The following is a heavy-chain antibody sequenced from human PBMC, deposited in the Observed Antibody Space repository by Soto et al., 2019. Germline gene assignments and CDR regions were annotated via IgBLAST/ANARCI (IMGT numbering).Heavy chain of an antibody. J-gene: IGHJ6*03. D-gene: IGHD1-26*01. V-gene: IGHV5-51*01. CDR2: IYPGDSDT. CDR3: ARQSPREPIYYYMDV. CDR1: GYSFTSYW. Sequence: GESLKISCKGSGYSFTSYWIGWVRQMPGKGLEWMGIIYPGDSDTRYSPSFQGQVTISADKSISTAYLQWSSLKASDTAMYYCARQSPREPIYYYMDVWGKGTTVTVSS.